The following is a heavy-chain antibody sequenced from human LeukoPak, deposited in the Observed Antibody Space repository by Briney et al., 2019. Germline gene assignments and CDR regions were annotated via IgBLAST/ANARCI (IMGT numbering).Heavy chain of an antibody. CDR2: INHSGST. V-gene: IGHV4-34*01. CDR1: GVSISSYY. J-gene: IGHJ5*02. Sequence: SETLSLTCTVSGVSISSYYWSWIRQPPGKGLEWIGEINHSGSTNYNPSLKSRVTISVDTSKNQFSLKLSSVTAADTAVYYCARGTYYDFWSGYYTGNWFDPWGQGTLVTVSS. D-gene: IGHD3-3*01. CDR3: ARGTYYDFWSGYYTGNWFDP.